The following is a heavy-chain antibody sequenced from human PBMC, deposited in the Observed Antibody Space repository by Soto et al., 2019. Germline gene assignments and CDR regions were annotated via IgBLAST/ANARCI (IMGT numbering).Heavy chain of an antibody. J-gene: IGHJ4*02. CDR2: IVVASGYS. CDR3: AADVRGVAGDCDH. D-gene: IGHD6-19*01. V-gene: IGHV1-58*01. Sequence: LVQSGPDVKKPGTSVKVSCKTSGFTFCSSAVQWVRQVRGQRLEWIGWIVVASGYSNVAPKFQDIVSLTRDLATNTAFMELSSLTSADSAMYYCAADVRGVAGDCDHWGQGTLVSVSS. CDR1: GFTFCSSA.